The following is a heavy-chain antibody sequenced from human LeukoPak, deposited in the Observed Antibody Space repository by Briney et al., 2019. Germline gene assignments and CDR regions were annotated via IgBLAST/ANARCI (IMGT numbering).Heavy chain of an antibody. CDR2: ISGSGGST. D-gene: IGHD1-1*01. V-gene: IGHV3-23*01. Sequence: ASGLTFGRNDLSCLWQAPHKKLKWVSAISGSGGSTYYADSVKGRFTISRDNSKNTLYLQMNSLRAEDTAVYYCAKARYNWNDVADYWGQGTLVTVSS. CDR1: GLTFGRND. J-gene: IGHJ4*02. CDR3: AKARYNWNDVADY.